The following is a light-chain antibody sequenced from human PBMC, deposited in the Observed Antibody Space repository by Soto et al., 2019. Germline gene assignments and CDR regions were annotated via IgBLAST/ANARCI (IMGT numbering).Light chain of an antibody. CDR1: SSDIGAYDH. Sequence: QSALTQPASVSGSPGQSITISCSGTSSDIGAYDHVAWFQQFPGKTPKLVIYSVSNRPSGVSYRFSGSKSGNTASLTISGLQADDEADYYCSSYSTTSTLVFGSGTKVTVL. CDR2: SVS. CDR3: SSYSTTSTLV. J-gene: IGLJ1*01. V-gene: IGLV2-14*01.